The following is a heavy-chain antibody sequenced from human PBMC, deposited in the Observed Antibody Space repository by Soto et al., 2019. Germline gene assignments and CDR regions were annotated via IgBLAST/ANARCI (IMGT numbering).Heavy chain of an antibody. CDR1: GGTFRNSA. D-gene: IGHD5-18*01. CDR3: ATGGHNDGYHFYHGMDV. V-gene: IGHV1-69*01. CDR2: IIPLFATA. Sequence: QVQLVQSGAEVKRPGSSVKVSCKASGGTFRNSAVSWVRQAPGQGLEWMGGIIPLFATAYYAQIFRGRLRISADGATTTAYMDLSGLTSADTAVYCCATGGHNDGYHFYHGMDVWGQGTTVTVS. J-gene: IGHJ6*02.